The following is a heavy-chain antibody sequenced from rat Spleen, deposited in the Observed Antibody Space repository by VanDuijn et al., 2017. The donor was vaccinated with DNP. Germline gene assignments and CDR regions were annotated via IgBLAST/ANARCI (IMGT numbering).Heavy chain of an antibody. CDR1: GFTFSDYN. CDR3: ATLENLCTTAFSY. Sequence: EVQLVESGGGLVQPGRSLKLSCAASGFTFSDYNMAWVRQAPKKGLEWVATIIYDDSRTYYRDSVKGRFTIFRDNTKGTLYLQMDSLGSEDTATYYCATLENLCTTAFSYWGQGTLVTVSS. V-gene: IGHV5S10*01. J-gene: IGHJ3*01. D-gene: IGHD1-5*01. CDR2: IIYDDSRT.